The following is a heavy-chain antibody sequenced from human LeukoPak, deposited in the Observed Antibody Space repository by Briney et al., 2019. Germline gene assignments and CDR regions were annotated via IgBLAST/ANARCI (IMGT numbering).Heavy chain of an antibody. D-gene: IGHD3-9*01. CDR1: GFPFTSYG. CDR2: ISYDGSSQ. J-gene: IGHJ4*02. V-gene: IGHV3-30-3*01. Sequence: GRSLRLSCAASGFPFTSYGIYWVRQAPGKGLEWVSFISYDGSSQYYADSVKGRFTISRDNSKNTLYLQMNSLRAEDTAVYYCARDRIRNFDYMYYFDSWGQGTLVTVSS. CDR3: ARDRIRNFDYMYYFDS.